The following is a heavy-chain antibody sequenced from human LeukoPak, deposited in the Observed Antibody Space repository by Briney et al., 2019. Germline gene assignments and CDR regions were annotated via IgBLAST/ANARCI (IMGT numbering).Heavy chain of an antibody. V-gene: IGHV1-2*02. Sequence: ASVKVSCKASGYTFTGYYMHWVRQAPGQGLEWMGWINPNSGGTKYAQKFQGRVTMTRDTSISTAYMELSRLRSDDTAAYYCARDPRYGGYYYWGQGTLVTVSS. D-gene: IGHD5-12*01. CDR3: ARDPRYGGYYY. CDR1: GYTFTGYY. J-gene: IGHJ4*02. CDR2: INPNSGGT.